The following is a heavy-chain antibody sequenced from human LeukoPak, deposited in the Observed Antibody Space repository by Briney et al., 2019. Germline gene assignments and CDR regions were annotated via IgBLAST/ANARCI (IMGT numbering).Heavy chain of an antibody. Sequence: KPSETLSLTCTVSGGSISSSSYYWGWIRQPPVKGLEWIGSIYYSGSTYYNPSLKSRVTISVDTSKNQFSLKLSSVTAADTAMYYCARASCSGGSCYESRGAFDIWGQGTMVTVSS. CDR3: ARASCSGGSCYESRGAFDI. J-gene: IGHJ3*02. CDR2: IYYSGST. D-gene: IGHD2-15*01. CDR1: GGSISSSSYY. V-gene: IGHV4-39*07.